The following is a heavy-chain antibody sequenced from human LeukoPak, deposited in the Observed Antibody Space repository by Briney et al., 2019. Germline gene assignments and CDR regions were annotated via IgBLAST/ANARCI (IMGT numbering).Heavy chain of an antibody. CDR1: GFTFSTYW. D-gene: IGHD2-15*01. V-gene: IGHV3-74*01. Sequence: GGSLRLSCAASGFTFSTYWVHWVRQAPGKGLVWVSRINPDGSRTDYADSVKGRFAISRDNAKNTLYLQMNSPRAEDTAVYFCARDLRGTRDYWGQGTLVTVSS. CDR3: ARDLRGTRDY. J-gene: IGHJ4*02. CDR2: INPDGSRT.